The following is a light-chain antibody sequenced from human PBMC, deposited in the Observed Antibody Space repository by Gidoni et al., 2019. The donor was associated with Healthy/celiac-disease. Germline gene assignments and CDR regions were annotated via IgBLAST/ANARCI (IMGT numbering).Light chain of an antibody. V-gene: IGKV3-20*01. CDR1: QSVSSSY. J-gene: IGKJ5*01. CDR3: QQYGSSPPRVT. CDR2: GAS. Sequence: EIVLTQSPGTLSLSPGERATLSCRASQSVSSSYLAWYQQKPGQAPRLLIYGASSRATGIPDRFSGSGSGTDFTLTISRLEPEDFAVYYCQQYGSSPPRVTFGQXTRLEIK.